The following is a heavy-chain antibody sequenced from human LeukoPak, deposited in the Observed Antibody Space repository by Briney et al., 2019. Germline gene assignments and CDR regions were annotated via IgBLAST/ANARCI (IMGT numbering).Heavy chain of an antibody. CDR3: ARDSAAGITIFGVAPLGHYYYMDV. CDR1: GYTFTNHY. V-gene: IGHV1-46*01. D-gene: IGHD3-3*01. CDR2: INPANGGT. Sequence: ASVKVSCKASGYTFTNHYMHWVRQAPGQGLEWMGIINPANGGTTYAQKFQGRVTMTRDTSTSAVYMELHSLRSDDTAVYYCARDSAAGITIFGVAPLGHYYYMDVWGKGTTVTVSS. J-gene: IGHJ6*03.